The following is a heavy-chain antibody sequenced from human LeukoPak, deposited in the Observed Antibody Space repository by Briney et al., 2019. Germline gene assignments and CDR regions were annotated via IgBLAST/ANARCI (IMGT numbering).Heavy chain of an antibody. CDR3: ARVGYSYGRDAFDI. Sequence: SETLSLTCSVSGGSISTYYWTWIRQPPGKGLEWIGYIYYSGSTNYNPSLKSRVTISLDTSKNQFSLKLSSVTAADTAVYYCARVGYSYGRDAFDIWGQGTMVTVSS. CDR1: GGSISTYY. CDR2: IYYSGST. J-gene: IGHJ3*02. V-gene: IGHV4-59*12. D-gene: IGHD5-18*01.